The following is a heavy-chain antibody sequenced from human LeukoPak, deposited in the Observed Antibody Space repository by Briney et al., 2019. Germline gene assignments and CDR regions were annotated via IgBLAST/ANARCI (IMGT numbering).Heavy chain of an antibody. CDR2: IYYSGST. D-gene: IGHD3-22*01. CDR1: GGSIGGFY. J-gene: IGHJ3*02. Sequence: SETLSLTCTVSGGSIGGFYWSWIRQPPGKGLEWIGYIYYSGSTNYNPSLKSRVTISVDTSKNQFSLKLSSVTAADTAVYYCARLREYYDSSGYYSAFDIWGQGTMVTVSS. V-gene: IGHV4-59*08. CDR3: ARLREYYDSSGYYSAFDI.